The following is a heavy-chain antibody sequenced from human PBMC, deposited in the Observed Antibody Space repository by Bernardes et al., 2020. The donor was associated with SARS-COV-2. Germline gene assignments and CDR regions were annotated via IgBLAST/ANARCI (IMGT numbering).Heavy chain of an antibody. CDR3: ARERKAVDYYYGMDV. V-gene: IGHV1-2*02. Sequence: ASVKVSCKASGYTFTGYYMHWVRQAPGQGLEWMGWINPNSGGTNYAQKFQGRVTMTRDTSISTAYMELSRLRSDDTAVYYCARERKAVDYYYGMDVWGRGTTVTVSS. CDR2: INPNSGGT. CDR1: GYTFTGYY. D-gene: IGHD2-15*01. J-gene: IGHJ6*02.